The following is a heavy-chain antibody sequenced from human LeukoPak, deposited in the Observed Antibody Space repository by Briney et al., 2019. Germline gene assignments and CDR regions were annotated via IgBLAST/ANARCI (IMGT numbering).Heavy chain of an antibody. CDR2: ISSSSSYI. Sequence: GGSLTLSCAASGFTFSSYSMNWVRQAPGQGLEWVSSISSSSSYIYYADSVKGRFTISRDNAKNSLYLQMNSLRAEDTAVYYCARGGLSPPSGTAAAVIDYWGQGTLVTVSS. CDR3: ARGGLSPPSGTAAAVIDY. J-gene: IGHJ4*02. D-gene: IGHD6-13*01. CDR1: GFTFSSYS. V-gene: IGHV3-21*01.